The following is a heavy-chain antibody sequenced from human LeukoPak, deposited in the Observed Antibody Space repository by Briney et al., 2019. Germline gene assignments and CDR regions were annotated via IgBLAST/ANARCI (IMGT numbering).Heavy chain of an antibody. D-gene: IGHD3-9*01. V-gene: IGHV1-2*02. CDR1: GYTFTGYY. CDR2: INPNSGGT. J-gene: IGHJ4*02. CDR3: ARDRTLRYFDWLFSFDY. Sequence: ASVKVSCKASGYTFTGYYMHWVRQAPGQGLEWMGWINPNSGGTNYAQKFQGRVTMTRDTSISTAYMELSRLRSDDTAVYYCARDRTLRYFDWLFSFDYWGQGTLVTVSS.